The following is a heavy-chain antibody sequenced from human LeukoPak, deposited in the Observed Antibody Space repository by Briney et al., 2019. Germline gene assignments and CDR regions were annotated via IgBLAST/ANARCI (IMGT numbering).Heavy chain of an antibody. CDR2: MYSGGST. D-gene: IGHD5-12*01. Sequence: GGSLRLSCAASGFTVSSNYMGWVRQAPGKGLEWVSVMYSGGSTYYADSVKGRFAISRDKSKNTLYLQMSSLRVEDTAVYYCAMGAIVATIDYWGQGTLVTVSS. J-gene: IGHJ4*02. V-gene: IGHV3-66*01. CDR1: GFTVSSNY. CDR3: AMGAIVATIDY.